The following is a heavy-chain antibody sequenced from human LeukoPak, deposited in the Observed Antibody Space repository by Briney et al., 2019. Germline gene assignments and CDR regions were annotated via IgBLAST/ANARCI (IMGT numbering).Heavy chain of an antibody. D-gene: IGHD6-25*01. J-gene: IGHJ6*02. CDR3: ASAYSCGQGGGMDV. V-gene: IGHV1-8*01. CDR1: GYTFTSYD. CDR2: MNPNSGNT. Sequence: ASVKVSCKASGYTFTSYDINWVRQATGQGLEWMGWMNPNSGNTGYAQKFQGRVTMTRNTSISTAYMELSSLRSEDTAVYYCASAYSCGQGGGMDVWGQGTTVTVSS.